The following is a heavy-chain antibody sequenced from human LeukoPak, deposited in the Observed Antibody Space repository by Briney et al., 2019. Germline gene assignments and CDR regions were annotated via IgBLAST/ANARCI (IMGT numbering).Heavy chain of an antibody. J-gene: IGHJ5*02. D-gene: IGHD2-2*01. CDR3: ARGGIVVVPAASYGWFDP. CDR2: INPNSGGT. Sequence: ASVKVSCKASGYTFTGYYMHWVRQAPGQGLEWMGWINPNSGGTNYAQKFQGRVTMTRDTSISTAYMELSRLRSDDTAVYYCARGGIVVVPAASYGWFDPWGQGTLVTVSS. V-gene: IGHV1-2*02. CDR1: GYTFTGYY.